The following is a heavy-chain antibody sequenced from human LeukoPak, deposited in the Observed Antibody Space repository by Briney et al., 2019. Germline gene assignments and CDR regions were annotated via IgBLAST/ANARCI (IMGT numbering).Heavy chain of an antibody. CDR3: ARDLAICAGDCYSDGFDH. J-gene: IGHJ4*02. Sequence: NPSETLSLTCTVSGGSISSYYWSWIRQPAGKGLEWIGRIYTSGSTNYNPSLKSRVTMSVDTSKNQFSLKLSSVTAADTAVYYCARDLAICAGDCYSDGFDHWGQGALVTVSS. V-gene: IGHV4-4*07. CDR2: IYTSGST. CDR1: GGSISSYY. D-gene: IGHD2-21*02.